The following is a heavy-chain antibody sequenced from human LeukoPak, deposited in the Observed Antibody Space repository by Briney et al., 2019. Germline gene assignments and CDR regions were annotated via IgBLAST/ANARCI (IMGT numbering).Heavy chain of an antibody. J-gene: IGHJ4*02. V-gene: IGHV5-10-1*01. CDR2: IDLSDSYA. CDR1: GYCVTNYW. Sequence: GESLKISFKYSGYCVTNYWISWVRQMPGKGLEWMGRIDLSDSYANYSPSFQGHVTISADKSINTAYLQWSSLKTSDTAMYYCARHLPHPWDYWGQGTLVTVSS. CDR3: ARHLPHPWDY. D-gene: IGHD3-3*02.